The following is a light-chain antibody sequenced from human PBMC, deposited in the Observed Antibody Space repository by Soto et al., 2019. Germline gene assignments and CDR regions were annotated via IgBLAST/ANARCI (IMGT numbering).Light chain of an antibody. CDR1: DSNIGAGYY. CDR3: QSYDTSLSAVV. V-gene: IGLV1-40*01. Sequence: QSVLTQPPSVSGAPGQRVTISCTGSDSNIGAGYYVHLYQQLPGTAPKLLIYANPNRPSGVPDRFSGSKSGTSASLAITGLQAEDETDYYCQSYDTSLSAVVFGGGTKLTVL. CDR2: ANP. J-gene: IGLJ2*01.